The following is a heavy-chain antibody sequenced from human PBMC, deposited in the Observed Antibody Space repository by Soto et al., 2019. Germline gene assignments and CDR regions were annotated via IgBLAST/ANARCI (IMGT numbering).Heavy chain of an antibody. CDR1: GASISGYY. CDR3: VRDGTKTLRDWFDP. V-gene: IGHV4-4*07. J-gene: IGHJ5*02. D-gene: IGHD1-1*01. Sequence: SETLSLTCTVSGASISGYYWSWIRKSAGKGLEWIGRIYATGTTDYNPSLKSRDMMSVDTSKKQFSLKLRSVTAADTAVYYCVRDGTKTLRDWFDPWGQGISVTVSS. CDR2: IYATGTT.